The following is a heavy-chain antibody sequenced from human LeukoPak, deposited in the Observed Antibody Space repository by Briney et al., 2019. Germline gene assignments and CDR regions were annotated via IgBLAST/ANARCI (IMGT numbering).Heavy chain of an antibody. V-gene: IGHV3-48*02. CDR3: ARDFYGDYGPDY. CDR2: ITGSSRTI. J-gene: IGHJ4*02. Sequence: GGSLRLSCAASGFTFSSYAMSWVRQGPGKGLEWVSYITGSSRTIYYADSVKGRFTISRDTAKNSLYLQMKSLRDEDTAVYYCARDFYGDYGPDYWGQGTLVTVSS. CDR1: GFTFSSYA. D-gene: IGHD4-17*01.